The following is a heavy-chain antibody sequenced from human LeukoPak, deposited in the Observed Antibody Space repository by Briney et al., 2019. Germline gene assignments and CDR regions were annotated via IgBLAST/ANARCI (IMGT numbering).Heavy chain of an antibody. Sequence: PGGSLRLSCAASGFTFSSYAMSWVRQAPGKGLEWVSAISGSGGSTYYADSVKGRFTISRDNSKNTLYLQMNSLRAEDTAVYYCAKLPVGGSAAGYFDYWGQGTLVTVSS. CDR1: GFTFSSYA. D-gene: IGHD6-13*01. V-gene: IGHV3-23*01. CDR3: AKLPVGGSAAGYFDY. J-gene: IGHJ4*02. CDR2: ISGSGGST.